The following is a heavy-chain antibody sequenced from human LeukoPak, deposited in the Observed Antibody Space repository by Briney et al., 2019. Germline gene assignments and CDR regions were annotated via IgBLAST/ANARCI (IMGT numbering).Heavy chain of an antibody. CDR1: GFTFTNYG. CDR2: ISGSGDAT. Sequence: GGSLRLSCVASGFTFTNYGMSWVRQAPGKRLEWVSGISGSGDATYYADSVKGRFTISRDNSKNTLYLQMNSLRAEDTAVYYCAKGYCSSTSCYNWGYYFDYWGQGTLVTVSS. J-gene: IGHJ4*02. D-gene: IGHD2-2*02. V-gene: IGHV3-23*01. CDR3: AKGYCSSTSCYNWGYYFDY.